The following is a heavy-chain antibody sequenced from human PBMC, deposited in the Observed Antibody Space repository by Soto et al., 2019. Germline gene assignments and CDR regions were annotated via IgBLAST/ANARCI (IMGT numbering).Heavy chain of an antibody. Sequence: QEQLVESGGGMVHPGTSLRLSCVTSGITLAAHGMHWVRQAPGKGLEWVALSWYDRKTFYGDSVKGRFTISRDTSTVFLDMRSLRPDDTAVYFCARVRNNNDKRLDVWGQGTTVIVS. V-gene: IGHV3-33*01. D-gene: IGHD2-8*01. CDR3: ARVRNNNDKRLDV. J-gene: IGHJ6*02. CDR2: SWYDRKT. CDR1: GITLAAHG.